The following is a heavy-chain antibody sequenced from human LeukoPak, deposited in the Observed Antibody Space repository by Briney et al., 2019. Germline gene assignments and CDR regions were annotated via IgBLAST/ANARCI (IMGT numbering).Heavy chain of an antibody. CDR1: GFTVSSNY. V-gene: IGHV3-53*01. CDR2: IYSGGST. J-gene: IGHJ4*02. CDR3: AKAEVVAATAHFDY. Sequence: GGSLRLSCAASGFTVSSNYMSWVRQAPGKGLEWVSVIYSGGSTYYADSVKGRFTISRDNSKSTLYIQMNSLRAEDTAVYYCAKAEVVAATAHFDYWGQGTLVTVSS. D-gene: IGHD2-15*01.